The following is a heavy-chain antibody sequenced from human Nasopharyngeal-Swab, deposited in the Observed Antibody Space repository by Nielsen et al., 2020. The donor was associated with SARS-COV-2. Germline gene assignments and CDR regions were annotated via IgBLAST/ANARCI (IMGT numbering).Heavy chain of an antibody. J-gene: IGHJ5*01. CDR3: ARQTIYSFGWFDY. CDR2: INWIGGSA. V-gene: IGHV3-20*01. D-gene: IGHD3-3*01. CDR1: GFTFDDYA. Sequence: GGSLRLSCAASGFTFDDYAMSWIRQVPGKGLEWVANINWIGGSADYSDAVKGRFTISRDNAKNSLYLQMNSLRAEDTAIYHCARQTIYSFGWFDYWGQGTLVTVSS.